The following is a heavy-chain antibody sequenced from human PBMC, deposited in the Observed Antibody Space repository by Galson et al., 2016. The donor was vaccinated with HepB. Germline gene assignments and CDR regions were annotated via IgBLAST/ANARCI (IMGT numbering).Heavy chain of an antibody. CDR2: LSKSGASN. J-gene: IGHJ6*02. CDR3: VRRAVRGSGDIDYYGMDL. D-gene: IGHD3-10*01. Sequence: GLEWLSSLSKSGASNYYAPSVKGRFTISRDNDKSALYLQMDHLGADDTAVYHCVRRAVRGSGDIDYYGMDLWGQGTTVTV. V-gene: IGHV3-21*06.